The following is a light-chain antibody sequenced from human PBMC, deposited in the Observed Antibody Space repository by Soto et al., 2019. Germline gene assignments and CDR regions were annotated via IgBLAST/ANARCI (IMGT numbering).Light chain of an antibody. CDR3: CSYAGSYRGVV. Sequence: QSVLTQPRSVSGSPGQSVTISCTGTSSDAGGYNYVSWYQQHPGKAPKLMIYDVSKRPSGVPDRFSGSKSGNTASLTISGLQAEDEADYYCCSYAGSYRGVVFGGGTKLTVL. V-gene: IGLV2-11*01. CDR1: SSDAGGYNY. J-gene: IGLJ2*01. CDR2: DVS.